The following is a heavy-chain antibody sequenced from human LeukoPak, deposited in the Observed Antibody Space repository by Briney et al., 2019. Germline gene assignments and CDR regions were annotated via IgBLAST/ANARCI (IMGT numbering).Heavy chain of an antibody. CDR3: ERAAYYRFDY. J-gene: IGHJ4*02. Sequence: GGSLRLSCAASGFTFSSYWVHWVRQAPGKGLEWVARINSDGSTINHADSVRGRFTISRDNAENTLYLQMSSLRAEDTAIYFCERAAYYRFDYWGQGTLVTVSS. D-gene: IGHD1-26*01. CDR2: INSDGSTI. V-gene: IGHV3-74*01. CDR1: GFTFSSYW.